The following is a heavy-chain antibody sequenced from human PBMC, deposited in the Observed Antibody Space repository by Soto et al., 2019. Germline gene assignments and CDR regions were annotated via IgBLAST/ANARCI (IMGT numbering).Heavy chain of an antibody. V-gene: IGHV1-46*01. CDR3: ARGENWFDP. Sequence: XSVKVSFKASGYTFTSYYMHWVRQAPGQGLEWMGIITPSGGSTSYAQKFQGRVTMTRDTSTSTVYMEMSSLRSDDTAVYYCARGENWFDPWGQGTLVTVSS. CDR2: ITPSGGST. CDR1: GYTFTSYY. J-gene: IGHJ5*02.